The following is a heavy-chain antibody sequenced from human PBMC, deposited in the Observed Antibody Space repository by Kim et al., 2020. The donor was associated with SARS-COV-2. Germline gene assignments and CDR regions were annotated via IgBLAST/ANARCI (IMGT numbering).Heavy chain of an antibody. J-gene: IGHJ3*02. CDR3: AREYGDYGLYAFDI. D-gene: IGHD4-17*01. Sequence: NPPLKSLVTISGATSKNQFSLKLSSVTAADTAVYYCAREYGDYGLYAFDIWGQGTMVTVSS. V-gene: IGHV4-39*01.